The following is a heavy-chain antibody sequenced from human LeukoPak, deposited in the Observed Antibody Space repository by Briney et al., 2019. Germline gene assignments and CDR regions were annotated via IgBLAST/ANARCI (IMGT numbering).Heavy chain of an antibody. CDR3: AKEKDSRGYFDY. CDR1: GFTVSSNY. D-gene: IGHD3-22*01. Sequence: PGGSLRLSCAASGFTVSSNYVSWVRQAPGKGLEWVSSIYRDGSTYYADSVKGRFTISRDNSKNTLSLQMNSLRADDTAVYYCAKEKDSRGYFDYWGQGTLVTVSS. J-gene: IGHJ4*02. CDR2: IYRDGST. V-gene: IGHV3-53*01.